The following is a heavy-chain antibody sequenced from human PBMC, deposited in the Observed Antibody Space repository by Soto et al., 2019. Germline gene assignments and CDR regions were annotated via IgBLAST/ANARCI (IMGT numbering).Heavy chain of an antibody. CDR2: IYYSGST. CDR1: GGSISSGGYY. D-gene: IGHD3-9*01. J-gene: IGHJ5*02. CDR3: ARGRYDILTGYNPFDP. Sequence: QVQLQESGPGLVKPSQTLSLTCTVSGGSISSGGYYWSWIRQQPGKGLEWIGYIYYSGSTYYNPSLKSRVTISVDTSKNQFSLKLSSVTAADTAVYYCARGRYDILTGYNPFDPWGQGTLVTVSS. V-gene: IGHV4-31*03.